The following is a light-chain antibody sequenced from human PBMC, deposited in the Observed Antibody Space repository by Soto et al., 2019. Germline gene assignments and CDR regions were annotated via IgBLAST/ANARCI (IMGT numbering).Light chain of an antibody. V-gene: IGKV3-20*01. Sequence: VLTQSPGTLSLSPGERATLSCRASQSISSSYLAWYQQKPGQAPRLLIYGASRRATGIPDRFSGRESGTDFTLTITTLEPEDSAVYYCQQYNSWPPITFGQGTRLEIK. CDR1: QSISSSY. CDR3: QQYNSWPPIT. J-gene: IGKJ5*01. CDR2: GAS.